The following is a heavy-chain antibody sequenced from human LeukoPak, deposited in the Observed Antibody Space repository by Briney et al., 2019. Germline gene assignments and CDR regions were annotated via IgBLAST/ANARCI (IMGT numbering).Heavy chain of an antibody. J-gene: IGHJ4*02. Sequence: ASVKVSCKASGYTFTSYGISWVRQAPGQGLEWMGWIGAYNGNTNYAQKLQGRVTMTTDTSTSTAYMELRSLRSDDTAVYYCAREGTYDYVWGSYRYAPFDYWGQGTLVTVSS. CDR2: IGAYNGNT. V-gene: IGHV1-18*01. D-gene: IGHD3-16*02. CDR3: AREGTYDYVWGSYRYAPFDY. CDR1: GYTFTSYG.